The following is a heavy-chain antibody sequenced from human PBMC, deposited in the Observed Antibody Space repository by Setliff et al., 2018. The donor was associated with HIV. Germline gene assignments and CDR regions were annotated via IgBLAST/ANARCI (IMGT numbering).Heavy chain of an antibody. V-gene: IGHV4-39*07. CDR3: VRQGHWYIPWYFDY. J-gene: IGHJ4*02. CDR1: GGSITYSSYY. CDR2: MDSSGNT. D-gene: IGHD1-20*01. Sequence: PSETLSLTCTVSGGSITYSSYYWGWIRQPPGKGLELIGSMDSSGNTYYSPSLRSRVTLSLDPSKNPISLHLRSVTAAATAVYSCVRQGHWYIPWYFDYWGQGALVTVSS.